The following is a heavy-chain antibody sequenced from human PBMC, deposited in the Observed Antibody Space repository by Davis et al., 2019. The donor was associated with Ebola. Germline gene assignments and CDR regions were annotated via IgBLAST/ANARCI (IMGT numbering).Heavy chain of an antibody. D-gene: IGHD3-10*01. Sequence: AASVKVSCKASGYTFTNYGISWVRQAPGQGLEWMGWISVDNGNTNYAQKLQGRVTMTTDTSTSTAYMELRSLRSDDTAVYYCARDGSESYYYYYYMDVWGKGTTVTVSS. J-gene: IGHJ6*03. CDR3: ARDGSESYYYYYYMDV. V-gene: IGHV1-18*01. CDR2: ISVDNGNT. CDR1: GYTFTNYG.